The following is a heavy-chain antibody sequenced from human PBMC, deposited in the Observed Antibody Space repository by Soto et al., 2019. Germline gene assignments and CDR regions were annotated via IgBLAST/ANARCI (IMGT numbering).Heavy chain of an antibody. V-gene: IGHV3-23*01. J-gene: IGHJ3*02. D-gene: IGHD2-2*01. CDR1: GFTFSNYA. CDR2: ISGSGGHT. CDR3: AKDFLGGVIVSAAGDI. Sequence: EVQLLESGGGLVQPGGSLRLSCAASGFTFSNYAMNWVRQAPGKGLEWVSVISGSGGHTYYADSVKGRFTISRDNSKNTLYLQMNSLRAEDTALYYCAKDFLGGVIVSAAGDIWGQGTMVTVSS.